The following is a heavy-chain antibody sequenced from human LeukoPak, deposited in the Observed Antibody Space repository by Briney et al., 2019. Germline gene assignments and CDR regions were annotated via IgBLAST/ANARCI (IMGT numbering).Heavy chain of an antibody. J-gene: IGHJ4*02. CDR2: ISSSSSYV. Sequence: GGSLRLSCAASGFTFSSYSMNWVRQAPGKGLEWVSSISSSSSYVYYADSVKGRFTISRDNAKNSLYLQMNSLRAEDTAVYYCARDKCQLLSAEFDYWGQGTLVTVSS. CDR1: GFTFSSYS. V-gene: IGHV3-21*01. D-gene: IGHD2-2*01. CDR3: ARDKCQLLSAEFDY.